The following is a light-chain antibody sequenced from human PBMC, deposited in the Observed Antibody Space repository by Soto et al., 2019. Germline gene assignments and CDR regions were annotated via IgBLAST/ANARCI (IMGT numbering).Light chain of an antibody. J-gene: IGLJ2*01. Sequence: QAVLTQPPSASATPGQRVTISCSGSSSNIGTNYVYWYQHLPGTAPKLLIYRNDQRPSGVPDRFSGSMSGTAASLAIGGLRSEDDADYCCAAWDDSLSGVVFGGGTKLTVL. CDR1: SSNIGTNY. CDR2: RND. CDR3: AAWDDSLSGVV. V-gene: IGLV1-47*01.